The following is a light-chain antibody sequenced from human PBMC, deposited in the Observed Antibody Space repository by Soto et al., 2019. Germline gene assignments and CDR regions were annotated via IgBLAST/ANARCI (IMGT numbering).Light chain of an antibody. CDR3: SSYKTSSTLEV. CDR1: SSDVGGYNY. V-gene: IGLV2-14*01. Sequence: QSVLTQPASVSGSPGQSITISCTGTSSDVGGYNYVSWYQQHPGKAPKLMIYKVSNRPSGVSNRFSGAKSGNTASLTITGLQADDEADYYCSSYKTSSTLEVFGAGTKRTVL. CDR2: KVS. J-gene: IGLJ3*02.